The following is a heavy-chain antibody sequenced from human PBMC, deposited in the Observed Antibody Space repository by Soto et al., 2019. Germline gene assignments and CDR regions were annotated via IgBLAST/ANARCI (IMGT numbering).Heavy chain of an antibody. CDR3: VRPYYSSSWFPFDR. CDR1: GFDFGDYY. J-gene: IGHJ4*02. CDR2: IDSGDGTT. V-gene: IGHV3-11*01. Sequence: PGGSLRLSCTGSGFDFGDYYMSWIRQAPGKGLEWVSYIDSGDGTTYYTDSVKGRFTISRDNAKKTVYLQMSSLRVGDTALYYCVRPYYSSSWFPFDRWGQGTLVTVSS. D-gene: IGHD6-13*01.